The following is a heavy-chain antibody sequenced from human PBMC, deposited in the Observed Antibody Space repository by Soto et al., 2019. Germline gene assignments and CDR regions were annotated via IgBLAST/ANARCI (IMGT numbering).Heavy chain of an antibody. Sequence: SLRLSCAASGFTFGDYAMHWVRQAPGKGLEWVSGISWNSGSIGYADSVKGRFTISRDSSKNSLYLQMDSLRAEDTALYYCSRPLSEHGHGGFDRWGQGRRVTVSS. J-gene: IGHJ3*02. D-gene: IGHD2-15*01. CDR2: ISWNSGSI. CDR3: SRPLSEHGHGGFDR. V-gene: IGHV3-9*01. CDR1: GFTFGDYA.